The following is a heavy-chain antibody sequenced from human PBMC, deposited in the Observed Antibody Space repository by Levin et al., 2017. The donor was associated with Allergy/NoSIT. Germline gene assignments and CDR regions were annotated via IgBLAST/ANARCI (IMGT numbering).Heavy chain of an antibody. V-gene: IGHV3-30-3*01. CDR2: ISYDGSNK. J-gene: IGHJ5*02. Sequence: GGSLRLSCAASGFTFSSYAMHWVRQAPGKGLEWVAVISYDGSNKYYADSVKGRFTISRDNSKNTLYLQMNSLRAEDTAVYYCARDNRALWFGDLPGPWGQGTLVTVSS. CDR3: ARDNRALWFGDLPGP. D-gene: IGHD3-10*01. CDR1: GFTFSSYA.